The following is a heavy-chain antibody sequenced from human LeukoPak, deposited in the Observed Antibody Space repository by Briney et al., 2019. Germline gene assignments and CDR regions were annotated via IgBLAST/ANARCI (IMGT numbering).Heavy chain of an antibody. V-gene: IGHV1-18*01. Sequence: ASVKVSCKASGYTFTSYGISWGRQSPGQGLEWMGWISAYNGNTNYAQKLQGRVTMTTDTSTSTAYMELRSLRSDDTAVYYCARGGFVVVPAATRGYNWFDPWGQGTLVTVSS. J-gene: IGHJ5*02. D-gene: IGHD2-2*01. CDR1: GYTFTSYG. CDR2: ISAYNGNT. CDR3: ARGGFVVVPAATRGYNWFDP.